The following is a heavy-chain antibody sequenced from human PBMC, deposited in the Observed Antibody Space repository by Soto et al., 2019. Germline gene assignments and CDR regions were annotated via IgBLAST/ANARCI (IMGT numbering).Heavy chain of an antibody. CDR2: IYYSGST. D-gene: IGHD5-12*01. V-gene: IGHV4-31*03. CDR1: GGSISSGGYY. J-gene: IGHJ4*02. Sequence: SETLSLTCTVSGGSISSGGYYWSWIRQHPGKGLEWIGYIYYSGSTYYNPSLKSRVTISVDTSKNQFSLKLSSVTAADTAVYYCARVGGYDLSTEYWGQGTLVTVSS. CDR3: ARVGGYDLSTEY.